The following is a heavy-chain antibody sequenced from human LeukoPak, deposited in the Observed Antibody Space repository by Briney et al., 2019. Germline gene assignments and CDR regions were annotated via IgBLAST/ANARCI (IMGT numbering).Heavy chain of an antibody. CDR2: IYYSDST. Sequence: SETLSLTCTVSGGSISSYYWSWIRQPPGKGLEWIGHIYYSDSTTYNPSLKSRVATSVDTSKNQFHLRLLSVTAADTAVYYCAGVAYYYGSGRFGYWGQGTLVTVSS. CDR3: AGVAYYYGSGRFGY. CDR1: GGSISSYY. D-gene: IGHD3-10*01. V-gene: IGHV4-59*01. J-gene: IGHJ4*02.